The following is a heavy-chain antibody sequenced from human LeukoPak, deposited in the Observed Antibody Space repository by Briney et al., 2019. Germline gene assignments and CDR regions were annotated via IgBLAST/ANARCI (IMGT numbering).Heavy chain of an antibody. J-gene: IGHJ4*02. CDR1: GGSITSYY. CDR3: ARRAVAENYFDY. V-gene: IGHV4-59*08. Sequence: PSETLSLTCTVSGGSITSYYWSWIRQPPGEGLEWIGYIYSSGSTTYNPSLKSRVTISVDTSKNQFSLQLTSVTAADTAMYYCARRAVAENYFDYWGQGTLVTDSS. CDR2: IYSSGST. D-gene: IGHD6-19*01.